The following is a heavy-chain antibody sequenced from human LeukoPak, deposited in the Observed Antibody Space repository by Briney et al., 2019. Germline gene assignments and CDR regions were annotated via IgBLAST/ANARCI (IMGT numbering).Heavy chain of an antibody. CDR3: AKDPYSSGWPDAFDI. CDR2: IRYDGSNK. CDR1: GFTFSSYG. Sequence: GGSLRLSCAASGFTFSSYGMHWVRQAPGKGLEWVAFIRYDGSNKYYADSVKGRFTISRDNSKNTLYLQMNSLRAEDTAVYYCAKDPYSSGWPDAFDIWGQGTMITVSS. J-gene: IGHJ3*02. D-gene: IGHD6-19*01. V-gene: IGHV3-30*02.